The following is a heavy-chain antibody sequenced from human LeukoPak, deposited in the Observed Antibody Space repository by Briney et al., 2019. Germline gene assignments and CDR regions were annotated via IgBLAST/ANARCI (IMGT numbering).Heavy chain of an antibody. D-gene: IGHD3-10*01. V-gene: IGHV4-39*07. J-gene: IGHJ4*02. CDR2: IYYSGST. Sequence: SETLSLTCTVSGGSISSSSYYWGWIRQPPGKGLEWIGSIYYSGSTYYNPSLKSRVTISVDTSKNQFSLKLSSVTAADTAVYYCARRRAYYYGSGSPFDYWGQGTLVTVSS. CDR3: ARRRAYYYGSGSPFDY. CDR1: GGSISSSSYY.